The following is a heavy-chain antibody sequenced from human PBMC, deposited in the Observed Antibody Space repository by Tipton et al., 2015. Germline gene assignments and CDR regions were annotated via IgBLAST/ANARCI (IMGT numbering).Heavy chain of an antibody. V-gene: IGHV4-39*01. CDR2: IYYSGSA. Sequence: TLSLTCTVSGGSFSDYYWSWIRQHPGKGLEWIGCIYYSGSAYYNPSLKSRVTISVDTSKNQFSLKMSSVTASDTAVYYCARARGRLGGLFASWGQGILVIVSS. D-gene: IGHD4-23*01. J-gene: IGHJ4*02. CDR1: GGSFSDYY. CDR3: ARARGRLGGLFAS.